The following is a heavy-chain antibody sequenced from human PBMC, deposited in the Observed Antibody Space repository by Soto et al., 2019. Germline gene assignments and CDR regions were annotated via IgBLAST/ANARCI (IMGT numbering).Heavy chain of an antibody. J-gene: IGHJ5*02. CDR1: RFAFSNSW. Sequence: GGSLRLSCAASRFAFSNSWMSCVRHARGEGLEWVGRIKSKTDGGTTDYAAPVKGRFTISRDDSKNTLYLQMNSLKTEDTDVYYCTTDHDYQNWFDPWGQGTLVTVSS. CDR2: IKSKTDGGTT. CDR3: TTDHDYQNWFDP. V-gene: IGHV3-15*01. D-gene: IGHD4-17*01.